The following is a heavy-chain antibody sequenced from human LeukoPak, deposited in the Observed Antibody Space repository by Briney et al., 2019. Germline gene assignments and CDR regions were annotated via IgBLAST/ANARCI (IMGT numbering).Heavy chain of an antibody. CDR1: RYSFTGYY. CDR2: INPNSGGT. J-gene: IGHJ4*02. V-gene: IGHV1-2*02. D-gene: IGHD2-15*01. Sequence: ASVKVSCKASRYSFTGYYMHWVRQAPGQGLGWMGWINPNSGGTNYAQNFQGRVTMTRDTSISTAYMELSRLRSDDTAVYYCARVRGTGWYYFDYWGQGTLVTVSS. CDR3: ARVRGTGWYYFDY.